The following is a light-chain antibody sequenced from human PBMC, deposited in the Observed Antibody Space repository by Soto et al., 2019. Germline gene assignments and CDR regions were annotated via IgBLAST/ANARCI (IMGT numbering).Light chain of an antibody. J-gene: IGKJ5*01. CDR3: QQLNSYPH. Sequence: IQLTQSPSSLSASVGARVPITCRASQGISSYLAWYQQNPGKAPKLLIYAASTLQSGVPSRFSGSGSGTDFTLTISSLQPEDFATYYCQQLNSYPHFGQGTRLEI. CDR2: AAS. V-gene: IGKV1-9*01. CDR1: QGISSY.